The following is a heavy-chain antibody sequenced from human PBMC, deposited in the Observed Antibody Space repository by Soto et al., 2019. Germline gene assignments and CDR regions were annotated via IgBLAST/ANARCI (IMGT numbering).Heavy chain of an antibody. CDR1: GFTFSSYW. CDR3: ATEPYSSGWPLNYYYYYGMDV. V-gene: IGHV3-7*01. J-gene: IGHJ6*02. Sequence: PEGSLRLSCAASGFTFSSYWMSWVRQAPGKGLEWVANIKQDGSEKYYVDSVKGRFTISRDNAKNSLYLQMNSLRAEDTAVYYCATEPYSSGWPLNYYYYYGMDVWGQGTTVTVSS. CDR2: IKQDGSEK. D-gene: IGHD6-19*01.